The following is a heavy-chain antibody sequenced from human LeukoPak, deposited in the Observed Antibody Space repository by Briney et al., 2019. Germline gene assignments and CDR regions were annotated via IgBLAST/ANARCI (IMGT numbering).Heavy chain of an antibody. V-gene: IGHV3-48*02. CDR3: ARDKTSGWYGVVDY. CDR2: ISSSSNTI. D-gene: IGHD6-19*01. Sequence: GGSLRLSCAASGFTFSSYNMNWVRQAPGKGLEWISYISSSSNTIYYADSVKGRFTVSRDNAKNSVFLQMNSLRDEDTAVYYCARDKTSGWYGVVDYWGQGTLVTVSS. J-gene: IGHJ4*02. CDR1: GFTFSSYN.